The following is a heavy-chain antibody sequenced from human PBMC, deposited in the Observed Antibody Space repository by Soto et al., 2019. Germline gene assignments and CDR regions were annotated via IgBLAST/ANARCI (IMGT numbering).Heavy chain of an antibody. CDR3: VRERKQWLTNRVYNYGLDV. J-gene: IGHJ6*02. CDR1: EFIFCSYR. D-gene: IGHD6-19*01. Sequence: GGSLRLSCVASEFIFCSYRMHWVRQAPGKGLEWVSSISSNSNNINYLDSVKGRFTISRDNAKTSMYLQMKSLRAEDTGVYYCVRERKQWLTNRVYNYGLDVWGQGTTVTVSS. V-gene: IGHV3-21*06. CDR2: ISSNSNNI.